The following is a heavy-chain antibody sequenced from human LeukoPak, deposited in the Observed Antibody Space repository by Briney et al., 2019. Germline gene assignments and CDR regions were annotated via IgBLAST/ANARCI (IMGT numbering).Heavy chain of an antibody. CDR3: AKYLRYLDY. Sequence: GGSLRLSCAASGFTFSNYAMSWVREAPGKGLEWVSSITGSGGSTYYADSVKGRFTISRDNSKNTLDLQMNSLRAEDTAVYYCAKYLRYLDYWGQGTLVTVSS. D-gene: IGHD2-8*01. V-gene: IGHV3-23*01. CDR2: ITGSGGST. J-gene: IGHJ4*02. CDR1: GFTFSNYA.